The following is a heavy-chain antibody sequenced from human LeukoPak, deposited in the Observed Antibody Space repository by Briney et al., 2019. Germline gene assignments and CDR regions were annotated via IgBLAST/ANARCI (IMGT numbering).Heavy chain of an antibody. CDR2: ISSSSSHI. CDR3: ARDHALLFDY. D-gene: IGHD3-10*01. CDR1: GFTFSSYS. V-gene: IGHV3-48*02. J-gene: IGHJ4*02. Sequence: PGGSLRLSCAASGFTFSSYSMNWVRQAPARGLEWVSYISSSSSHIYYADSVKGRFTISRDNAKNSLYLQMNSLRDEDTAVYYCARDHALLFDYWGQGTLVTVSS.